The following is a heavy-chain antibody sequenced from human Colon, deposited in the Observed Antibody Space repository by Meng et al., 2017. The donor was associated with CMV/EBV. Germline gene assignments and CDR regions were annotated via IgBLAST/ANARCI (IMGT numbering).Heavy chain of an antibody. D-gene: IGHD1-26*01. CDR2: TYYTSKWYN. CDR3: ARDLSGTYFH. V-gene: IGHV6-1*01. J-gene: IGHJ1*01. CDR1: GDSVSMTSAA. Sequence: SGDSVSMTSAACNWIRQSPSRGLGWLGRTYYTSKWYNDYAESVKSRITITPDTSKNQFSLHLNSVTPEDTAVYYCARDLSGTYFHWGQGTLVTVSS.